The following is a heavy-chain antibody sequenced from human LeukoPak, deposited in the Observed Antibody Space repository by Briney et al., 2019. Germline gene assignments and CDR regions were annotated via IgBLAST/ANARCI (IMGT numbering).Heavy chain of an antibody. V-gene: IGHV4-39*01. CDR2: IYYSGST. Sequence: SETLSLTCTVSGGSISSGGYYWSWIRQHPGKGLEWIGYIYYSGSTYYNPSLKSRVTISVDTSKNQFSLKLSSVTAADTAVYYCARLRRQTSRGGDQNWFDPWGQGTLVTVSS. CDR1: GGSISSGGYY. CDR3: ARLRRQTSRGGDQNWFDP. D-gene: IGHD3-10*01. J-gene: IGHJ5*02.